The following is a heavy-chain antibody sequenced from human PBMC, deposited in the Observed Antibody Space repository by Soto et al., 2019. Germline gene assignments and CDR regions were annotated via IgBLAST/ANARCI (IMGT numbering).Heavy chain of an antibody. CDR3: ARDRSGDLNSFDAFDI. V-gene: IGHV4-61*01. D-gene: IGHD4-17*01. J-gene: IGHJ3*02. CDR1: GGSVSSGSHY. CDR2: ISYTGTT. Sequence: QVQLQESGPGVVKPSETLSLTCVVSGGSVSSGSHYWSWIRQPPGRGLEWIAYISYTGTTDYNPSLKSRVTISIDMSKNQLSLRLGSVTAADTAVYYCARDRSGDLNSFDAFDIWGQGTMVTVSS.